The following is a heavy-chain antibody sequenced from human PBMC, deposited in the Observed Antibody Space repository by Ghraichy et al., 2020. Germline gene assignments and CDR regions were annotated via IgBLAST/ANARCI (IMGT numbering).Heavy chain of an antibody. V-gene: IGHV3-30*04. CDR3: ARSRGVDWSDLHFHH. D-gene: IGHD1-1*01. J-gene: IGHJ4*02. Sequence: GESLNISCAASGFTFSAYPMHWVRQAPGKGLEWVALVSVETGIKEYADSVKGRFTISRDNFKSTLYLQMSSLRPDDTAVYYCARSRGVDWSDLHFHHWGQGTLVTVSS. CDR2: VSVETGIK. CDR1: GFTFSAYP.